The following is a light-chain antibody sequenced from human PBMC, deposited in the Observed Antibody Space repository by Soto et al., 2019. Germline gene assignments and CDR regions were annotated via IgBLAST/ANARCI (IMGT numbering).Light chain of an antibody. Sequence: DIQMTQSPSSLSASVGDRVTITCRARQGIGNDVGWYLKKPGKAPKRLIYAASSLPSGVPSRFSGSGSGTEFTLTISNLQPEDFATYHCLQHNSYPRTFGQGTKVEIK. CDR2: AAS. J-gene: IGKJ1*01. CDR3: LQHNSYPRT. V-gene: IGKV1-17*02. CDR1: QGIGND.